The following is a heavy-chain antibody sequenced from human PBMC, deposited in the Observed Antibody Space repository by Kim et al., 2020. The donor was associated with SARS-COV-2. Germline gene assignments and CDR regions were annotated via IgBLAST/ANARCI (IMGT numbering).Heavy chain of an antibody. CDR1: GYTFTGYY. V-gene: IGHV1-2*04. J-gene: IGHJ6*02. D-gene: IGHD5-12*01. CDR2: INPNSGGT. CDR3: ARDSTPLDSGYDPNYYYGMDV. Sequence: ASVKVSCKASGYTFTGYYMHWVRQAPGQGLEWMGWINPNSGGTNYAQKFQGWVTMTRDTSISTAYMELSRLRSDDTAVYYCARDSTPLDSGYDPNYYYGMDVWGQGTTVTVSS.